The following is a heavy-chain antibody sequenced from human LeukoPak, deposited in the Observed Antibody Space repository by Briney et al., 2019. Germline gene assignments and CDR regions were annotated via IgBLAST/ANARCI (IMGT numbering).Heavy chain of an antibody. D-gene: IGHD2-21*01. Sequence: GKSLRLSCAASGFTFSGFGMHWVRQAPGKGLEWVAVISYDGSNEYYADSVKGRFTISRDNSKNTLYLQMSSLRAEDTAVYYCAKEFNRGLPDYWGQGTLVTVPS. CDR2: ISYDGSNE. CDR1: GFTFSGFG. CDR3: AKEFNRGLPDY. J-gene: IGHJ4*02. V-gene: IGHV3-30*18.